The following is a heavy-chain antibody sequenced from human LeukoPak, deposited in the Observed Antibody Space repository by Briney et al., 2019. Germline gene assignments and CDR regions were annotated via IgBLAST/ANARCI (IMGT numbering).Heavy chain of an antibody. J-gene: IGHJ4*02. CDR3: AKDLKYSSSWYVRGFDY. Sequence: PGGSLRLSCAASGFTFSSYGTHWVRQAPGKGLEWVAVIWYDGSNKYYADSVKGRFTISRDNSKNTLYLQMNSLRAEDTAVYYCAKDLKYSSSWYVRGFDYWGQGTLVTVSS. V-gene: IGHV3-33*06. CDR2: IWYDGSNK. CDR1: GFTFSSYG. D-gene: IGHD6-13*01.